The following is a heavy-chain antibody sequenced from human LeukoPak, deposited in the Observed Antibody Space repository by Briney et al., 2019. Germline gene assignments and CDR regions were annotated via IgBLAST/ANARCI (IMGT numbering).Heavy chain of an antibody. Sequence: ASVKVSCRASGYTFTSYGISWVRQAPGQGLEWMGWISAYNGNTNYAQKLQGRVTMSTDTSTSTAYMELRSLRSDDTAVYYCAREREGGLDIDYWGQGTLVTVSS. J-gene: IGHJ4*02. CDR2: ISAYNGNT. D-gene: IGHD3-16*01. V-gene: IGHV1-18*01. CDR3: AREREGGLDIDY. CDR1: GYTFTSYG.